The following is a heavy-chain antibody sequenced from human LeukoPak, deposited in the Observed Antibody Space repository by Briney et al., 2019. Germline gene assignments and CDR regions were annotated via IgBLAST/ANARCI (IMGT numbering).Heavy chain of an antibody. CDR3: ARVEVVVVAHYYYYGMDV. V-gene: IGHV3-11*01. CDR1: GFTFSDYY. J-gene: IGHJ6*02. CDR2: ISSSGSTI. Sequence: GGSLRLSCAASGFTFSDYYMSWIRQAPGKGLEWVSYISSSGSTIYYADSVKGRFTISRDNAKNSLYLQMNSLRAEDTAVYYCARVEVVVVAHYYYYGMDVWGQGTTVTVSS. D-gene: IGHD2-15*01.